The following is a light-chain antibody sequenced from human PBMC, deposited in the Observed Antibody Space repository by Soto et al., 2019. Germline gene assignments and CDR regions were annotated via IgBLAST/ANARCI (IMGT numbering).Light chain of an antibody. V-gene: IGKV3-20*01. CDR1: QSVSSSY. CDR3: QPYGSSSWT. CDR2: GTS. J-gene: IGKJ1*01. Sequence: EIVLTQSPGTLSLSPGERATLSCRASQSVSSSYLAWYQQKPGQAPRLLIYGTSSRATAIPDRFSGSGSGTDFTLTISRLEPEDFAVYYCQPYGSSSWTFGQGTKVEVK.